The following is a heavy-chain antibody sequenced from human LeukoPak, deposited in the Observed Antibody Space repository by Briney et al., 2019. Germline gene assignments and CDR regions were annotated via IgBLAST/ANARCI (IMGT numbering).Heavy chain of an antibody. J-gene: IGHJ3*02. D-gene: IGHD3-9*01. V-gene: IGHV3-74*01. CDR3: ARDRHFDWLSNDAFDI. CDR2: INSDGSST. CDR1: GFTFSSYW. Sequence: PGGSLRLSCAASGFTFSSYWMHWVRQAPGKGPVWVSRINSDGSSTSYADSVKGRFTISRDNAKNTLYLQMNSLRAEDTAVYYCARDRHFDWLSNDAFDIWGQGTMVTVSS.